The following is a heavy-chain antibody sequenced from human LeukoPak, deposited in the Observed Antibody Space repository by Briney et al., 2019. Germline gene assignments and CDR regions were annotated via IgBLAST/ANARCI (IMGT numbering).Heavy chain of an antibody. CDR3: AKRPSDYGDYVTYFDY. J-gene: IGHJ4*02. V-gene: IGHV3-30*18. Sequence: GGSLRLSCAASGFSFISYGMHWVRQAPGKGLEWVGVISDDGRNKNYADSVKGRFTISRDNPKDTLYLQMNSRRDEDTAVYYCAKRPSDYGDYVTYFDYWGQGTLVTVSS. CDR1: GFSFISYG. D-gene: IGHD4-17*01. CDR2: ISDDGRNK.